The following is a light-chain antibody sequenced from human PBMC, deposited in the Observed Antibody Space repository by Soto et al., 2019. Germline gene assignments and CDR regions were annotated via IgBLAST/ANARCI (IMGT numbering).Light chain of an antibody. CDR3: QQYGSSPLT. J-gene: IGKJ4*01. Sequence: EIVLTQSPGTLSLSPGERATLSCRASQTVNSNYLAWYQQRPGQAPRLLIYGASNRATGVPDRFSGSGSATDFPLTLSRLEPEDVAVVYCQQYGSSPLTFGGGTKVEI. CDR1: QTVNSNY. CDR2: GAS. V-gene: IGKV3-20*01.